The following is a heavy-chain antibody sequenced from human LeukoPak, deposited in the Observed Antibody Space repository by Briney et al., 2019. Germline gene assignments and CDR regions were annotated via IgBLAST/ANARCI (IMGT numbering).Heavy chain of an antibody. CDR1: GGSFSGYY. J-gene: IGHJ5*02. CDR3: ARGYFVWLLYSEYNWFDP. D-gene: IGHD3-9*01. Sequence: PSETLSLTCAVYGGSFSGYYWSWIRQPPGKGLEWMGEINHSGSTNYNPSLKSRVTISVDTSKNQFSLKLSFVTAADTAVYYCARGYFVWLLYSEYNWFDPWGQGTLVTVSS. CDR2: INHSGST. V-gene: IGHV4-34*01.